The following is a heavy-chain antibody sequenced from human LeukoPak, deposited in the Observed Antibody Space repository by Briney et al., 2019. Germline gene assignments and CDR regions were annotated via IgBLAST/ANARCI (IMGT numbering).Heavy chain of an antibody. CDR1: GFTFSSYW. Sequence: GGSLRLSCAASGFTFSSYWMHWVRQAPGKGLVWVSRINSDGSSTSYADSVKGRFTTSRDNAKDTLYLQMNSLRAEDTAVYYCAAIAARLGGDYWGQGTLVTVSS. D-gene: IGHD6-6*01. V-gene: IGHV3-74*01. J-gene: IGHJ4*02. CDR3: AAIAARLGGDY. CDR2: INSDGSST.